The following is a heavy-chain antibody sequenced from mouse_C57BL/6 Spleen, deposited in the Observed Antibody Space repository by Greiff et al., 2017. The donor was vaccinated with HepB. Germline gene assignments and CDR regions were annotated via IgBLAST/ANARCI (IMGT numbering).Heavy chain of an antibody. CDR2: IDPENGDT. D-gene: IGHD3-3*01. Sequence: VQLKESGAELVRPGASVKLSCTASGFNIKDDYMHWVKQRPEQGLEWIGWIDPENGDTEYASKFQGKATITADTSSNTAYLQLSSLTSEDTAVYYCTTLRAPDYWGQGTTLTVSS. J-gene: IGHJ2*01. CDR3: TTLRAPDY. CDR1: GFNIKDDY. V-gene: IGHV14-4*01.